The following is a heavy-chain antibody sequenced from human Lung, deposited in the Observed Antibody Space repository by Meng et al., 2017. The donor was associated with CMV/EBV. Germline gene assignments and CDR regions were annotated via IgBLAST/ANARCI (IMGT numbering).Heavy chain of an antibody. J-gene: IGHJ4*02. D-gene: IGHD1-26*01. CDR3: AHIRKWELTRGVDY. V-gene: IGHV2-5*01. CDR2: IYWNDDK. CDR1: GFSLSTSGVG. Sequence: SGPXLVXPTQTLTLTCTFSGFSLSTSGVGVGWIRQPPGKALEWLALIYWNDDKRYSPSLKSRLTITKDTSKNQVVLTMTNMDPVDTATYYCAHIRKWELTRGVDYXGQGXLVTVSS.